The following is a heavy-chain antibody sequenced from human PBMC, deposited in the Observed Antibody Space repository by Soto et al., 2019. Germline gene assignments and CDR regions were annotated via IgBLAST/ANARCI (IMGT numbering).Heavy chain of an antibody. CDR3: AQAHHFSDHSGYGD. CDR2: ISYDGRNT. CDR1: GFVFSNYG. D-gene: IGHD3-22*01. Sequence: QVQLVESGGGVVQPGESLTLSCAASGFVFSNYGMHWVRQAPGKGLEWVAGISYDGRNTYYADSVRGRFAISRDNSKTTLSLPMDSLRVADTAVYYCAQAHHFSDHSGYGDWGQGTLVTVSS. J-gene: IGHJ4*02. V-gene: IGHV3-30*03.